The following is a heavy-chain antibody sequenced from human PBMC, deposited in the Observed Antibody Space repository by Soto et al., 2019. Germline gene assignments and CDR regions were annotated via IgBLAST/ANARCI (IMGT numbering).Heavy chain of an antibody. J-gene: IGHJ3*02. CDR1: GGTFSSYA. CDR3: ARVREDSYGTRGAFDI. V-gene: IGHV1-69*12. CDR2: IIPIFGTA. D-gene: IGHD5-18*01. Sequence: QVQLVQSGAEVKKPGSSVKVSCKASGGTFSSYAISWVRQAPGQGLEWMGGIIPIFGTANYAQKFQGRVTITADESTSSTYMELSSLRSEDTAVYYCARVREDSYGTRGAFDIWGQGTMVTVSS.